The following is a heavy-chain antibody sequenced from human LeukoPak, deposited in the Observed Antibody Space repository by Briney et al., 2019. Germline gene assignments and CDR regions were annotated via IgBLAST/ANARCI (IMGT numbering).Heavy chain of an antibody. J-gene: IGHJ4*02. V-gene: IGHV4-59*01. CDR1: GDSISSSY. CDR3: ARHRNFFDY. CDR2: IYYSGNT. D-gene: IGHD2/OR15-2a*01. Sequence: SETLSLTCTVSGDSISSSYWSWIRQPPGKGLEWIGYIYYSGNTNYNPSLRSRVTISVDTSRNRFSLKLSSVTAADTAVYYCARHRNFFDYWGQGILVTVSS.